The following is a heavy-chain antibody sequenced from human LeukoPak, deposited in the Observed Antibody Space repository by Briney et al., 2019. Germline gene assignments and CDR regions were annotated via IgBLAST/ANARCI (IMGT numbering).Heavy chain of an antibody. V-gene: IGHV4-39*07. D-gene: IGHD4-17*01. CDR2: IYYSGST. CDR3: ARDRMTTADWYFDL. J-gene: IGHJ2*01. Sequence: SETLSLTCTVSGGSISSSSYYWGWIRQPPGKGLEWIGSIYYSGSTYYNPSLKSRVTISVDTSKNQFSLKLSSVTAADTAVYYCARDRMTTADWYFDLWGRGTLVTVSS. CDR1: GGSISSSSYY.